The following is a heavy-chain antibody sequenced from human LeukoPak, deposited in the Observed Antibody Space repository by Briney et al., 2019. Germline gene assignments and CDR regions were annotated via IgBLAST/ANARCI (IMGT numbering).Heavy chain of an antibody. Sequence: ASVKVSCKASGYTFTSYDINWVRQATGQGLEWMGWMNPNSGNTGYAQKFQGRVTMTRNTSISTAYMELSSLRSEDTAVYYCARGGPVGRYFDWLSPHYYYYYGMDVWGQGTTVTVSS. J-gene: IGHJ6*02. CDR1: GYTFTSYD. V-gene: IGHV1-8*01. CDR3: ARGGPVGRYFDWLSPHYYYYYGMDV. CDR2: MNPNSGNT. D-gene: IGHD3-9*01.